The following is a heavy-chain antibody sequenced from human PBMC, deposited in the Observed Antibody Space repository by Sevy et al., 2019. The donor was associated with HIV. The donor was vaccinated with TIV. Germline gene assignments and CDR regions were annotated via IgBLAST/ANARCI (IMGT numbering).Heavy chain of an antibody. CDR3: AREGHCSGGTCSSDKNWFDP. CDR2: ISYDGSNK. D-gene: IGHD2-15*01. V-gene: IGHV3-30-3*01. Sequence: GGSLRLSCTASGFTFSSYTMHWVRQAPSKGLEWVAVISYDGSNKYYADSVKGRFTISRENSNNTLHLQMNSLRAEDTALYYCAREGHCSGGTCSSDKNWFDPWGQGTLVTVSS. J-gene: IGHJ5*02. CDR1: GFTFSSYT.